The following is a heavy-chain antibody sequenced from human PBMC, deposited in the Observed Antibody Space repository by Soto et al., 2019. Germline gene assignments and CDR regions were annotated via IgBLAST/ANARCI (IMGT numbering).Heavy chain of an antibody. CDR3: ARFFGSGFDY. Sequence: EVQLVESGGGLVQPGGSLRLSCVASGFTFSTDSMNWVRQAPGKGLAWVAHISTRGATRYYADSVKGRFTLSRDNAKTSLYLQMDRLRNEDTAVYYCARFFGSGFDYWGQGTLVTVSS. D-gene: IGHD6-19*01. CDR1: GFTFSTDS. V-gene: IGHV3-48*02. CDR2: ISTRGATR. J-gene: IGHJ4*02.